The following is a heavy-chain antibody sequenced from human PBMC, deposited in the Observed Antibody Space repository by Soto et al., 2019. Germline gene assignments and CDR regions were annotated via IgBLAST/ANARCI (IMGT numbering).Heavy chain of an antibody. CDR2: IYYSGST. V-gene: IGHV4-39*01. Sequence: PSETLSLTCTVSGGSISSSSYYWGWIRQPPGKGLEWIGSIYYSGSTYYNPSLKSRVTISVDTSKNQFSLKLSSVTAADTAVYYCARHGPRIAAAYYYYYMDVWGKGTTVTVSS. D-gene: IGHD6-13*01. CDR1: GGSISSSSYY. J-gene: IGHJ6*03. CDR3: ARHGPRIAAAYYYYYMDV.